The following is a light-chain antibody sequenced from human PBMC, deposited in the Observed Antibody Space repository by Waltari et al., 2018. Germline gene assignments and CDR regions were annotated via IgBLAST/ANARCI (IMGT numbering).Light chain of an antibody. CDR3: QHYGNSPYT. Sequence: IVLTPSPVTLSLSPGERASLSCRASQGVSTNMAWYQPKPGQSPRLLINAAFNRAPGISDRFSGGGAETDFTLTISGLEPDDFAVYYCQHYGNSPYTFGQGTKLEIK. V-gene: IGKV3-20*01. J-gene: IGKJ2*01. CDR1: QGVSTN. CDR2: AAF.